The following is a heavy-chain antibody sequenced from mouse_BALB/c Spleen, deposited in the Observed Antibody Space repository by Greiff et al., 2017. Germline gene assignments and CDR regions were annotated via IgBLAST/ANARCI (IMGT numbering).Heavy chain of an antibody. Sequence: VQLQQSGPELVKPGASVKMSCKASGYTFTSYDMHWVKQKPGQGLAWIGYINPYNDGTKYNEKFKGKATLTSDKSSSTAYMELSSLTSEDSAVYDCSRGDEYDSFPFAYWGQGTLVTVSS. CDR3: SRGDEYDSFPFAY. CDR2: INPYNDGT. V-gene: IGHV1-14*01. CDR1: GYTFTSYD. J-gene: IGHJ3*01. D-gene: IGHD2-4*01.